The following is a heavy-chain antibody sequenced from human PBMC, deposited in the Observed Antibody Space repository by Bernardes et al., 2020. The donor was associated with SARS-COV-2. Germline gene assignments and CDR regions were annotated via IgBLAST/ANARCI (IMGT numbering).Heavy chain of an antibody. CDR3: TTGAEIYYDSSGFSYYFDF. CDR1: GFTFSNAW. CDR2: IKRKTDGGTT. D-gene: IGHD3-22*01. J-gene: IGHJ4*02. Sequence: GGSLRLSCAASGFTFSNAWRNWVRQAPGKGLEWVGHIKRKTDGGTTDYAAPVKGRFTISGDDSKNTMYLQMNSLKTEDTAVYYCTTGAEIYYDSSGFSYYFDFWGQGTLVTVSS. V-gene: IGHV3-15*07.